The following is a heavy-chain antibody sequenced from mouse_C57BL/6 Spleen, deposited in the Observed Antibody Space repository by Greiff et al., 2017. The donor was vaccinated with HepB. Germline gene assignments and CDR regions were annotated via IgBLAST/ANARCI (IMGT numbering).Heavy chain of an antibody. CDR3: ARKDPDYYAMDY. CDR2: IWSGGST. CDR1: GFSLTSYG. V-gene: IGHV2-2*01. Sequence: QVQLKESGPGLVQPSQSLSITCTVSGFSLTSYGVHWVRQSPGKGLEWLGVIWSGGSTDYNAAFISRLSISKDNSKSQVFFKMNSLQADDTAIYYCARKDPDYYAMDYWGQGTSVTVSS. J-gene: IGHJ4*01.